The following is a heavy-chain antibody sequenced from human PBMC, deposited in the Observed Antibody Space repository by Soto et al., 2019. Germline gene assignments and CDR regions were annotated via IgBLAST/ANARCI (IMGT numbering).Heavy chain of an antibody. V-gene: IGHV4-30-2*01. D-gene: IGHD4-17*01. CDR3: ASASTTVTTLDY. CDR1: GGNIGKLGDC. CDR2: IYHSGST. J-gene: IGHJ4*02. Sequence: SQTHPLSYTVSGGNIGKLGDCWSWIKQPPGKGLEWIGYIYHSGSTYYNPSLKSRVTISVDRSKNQFSLKLSSVTAADTAVYSCASASTTVTTLDYWGQGTLVTVTS.